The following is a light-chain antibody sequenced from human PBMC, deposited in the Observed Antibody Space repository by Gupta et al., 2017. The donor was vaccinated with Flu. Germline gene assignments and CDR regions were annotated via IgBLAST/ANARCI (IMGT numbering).Light chain of an antibody. Sequence: EIVLTQSPGTLSLSPGERATLSCRASQSVSSSYLAWYQQKPGQAPRLLIYGASSRATGIPDRFSGSGSGTDFTLTISRREPEDFAVYYCQQYGSSPWWTFGQGTKVEIK. CDR1: QSVSSSY. CDR2: GAS. CDR3: QQYGSSPWWT. J-gene: IGKJ1*01. V-gene: IGKV3-20*01.